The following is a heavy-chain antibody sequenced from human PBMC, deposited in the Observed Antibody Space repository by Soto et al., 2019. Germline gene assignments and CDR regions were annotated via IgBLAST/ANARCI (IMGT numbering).Heavy chain of an antibody. CDR3: TSFDILTGYYQYDAFDI. D-gene: IGHD3-9*01. CDR1: GFTFSGSA. J-gene: IGHJ3*02. Sequence: GGSLRLSCAASGFTFSGSAMHWVRQASGKGLEWVGRIRSKANSYATAYAASVKGRFTISRDDSKNTAYLQMNSLKTEDTAVYYCTSFDILTGYYQYDAFDIWGQGTMVTVSS. V-gene: IGHV3-73*01. CDR2: IRSKANSYAT.